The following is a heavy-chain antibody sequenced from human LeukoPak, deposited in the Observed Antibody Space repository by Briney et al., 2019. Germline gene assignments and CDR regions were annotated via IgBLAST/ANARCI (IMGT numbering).Heavy chain of an antibody. J-gene: IGHJ4*02. CDR3: ARAPRVGNYDSIASFGY. V-gene: IGHV1-69*01. D-gene: IGHD3-22*01. Sequence: SVKVSCKASGDTFSSYAISRVRQAPGQGHEWMGGIIPIFGTANYAQKFQGRVTITADESTSTAYMELSSLRSEDTAVYYCARAPRVGNYDSIASFGYWGQGTLVTVSS. CDR1: GDTFSSYA. CDR2: IIPIFGTA.